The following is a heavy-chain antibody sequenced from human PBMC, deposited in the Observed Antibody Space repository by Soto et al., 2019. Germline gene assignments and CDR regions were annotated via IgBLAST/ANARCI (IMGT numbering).Heavy chain of an antibody. CDR1: GFSLSKARMG. Sequence: QVTLKESGPVLVKPTETLTLTCTVSGFSLSKARMGVSWIRQPPGKALEWLAHIFSNDEKSYSTSLKSRLTTTKHPPKSQVVLTLANMDPVDTATYYCARIRLRYFDWLLPYIFFDYWGQGTLVTVSS. CDR2: IFSNDEK. V-gene: IGHV2-26*01. J-gene: IGHJ4*02. D-gene: IGHD3-9*01. CDR3: ARIRLRYFDWLLPYIFFDY.